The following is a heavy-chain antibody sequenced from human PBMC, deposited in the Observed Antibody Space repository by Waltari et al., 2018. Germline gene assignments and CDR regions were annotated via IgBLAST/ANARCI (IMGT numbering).Heavy chain of an antibody. V-gene: IGHV3-7*01. CDR3: GRYRSGWNFDY. CDR2: IKSDGGER. CDR1: GFPFSNYW. D-gene: IGHD6-19*01. Sequence: EVQVVESGGGLVQPGGSLRLSCAASGFPFSNYWMSWVRQVPGKGLEWVANIKSDGGERYYLDSGKGRFTISRDNARNSLYLQMTSLRVEATAVYYCGRYRSGWNFDYWGQGTLVTVSS. J-gene: IGHJ4*02.